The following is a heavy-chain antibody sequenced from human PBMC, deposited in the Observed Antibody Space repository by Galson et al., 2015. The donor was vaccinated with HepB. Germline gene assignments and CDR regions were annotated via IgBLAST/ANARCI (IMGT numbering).Heavy chain of an antibody. CDR2: ISSSSCI. D-gene: IGHD2-2*01. J-gene: IGHJ5*02. CDR1: GFTFSSYS. Sequence: SLRLSCAASGFTFSSYSMNWVRQAPGKGLEWVSSISSSSCIYYADSVKGRFTISRDNAKNSLYLQMNSLRAEDTAVYYCARERYCSSTSCFGGTNWFDPWGQGTLVTVSS. V-gene: IGHV3-21*01. CDR3: ARERYCSSTSCFGGTNWFDP.